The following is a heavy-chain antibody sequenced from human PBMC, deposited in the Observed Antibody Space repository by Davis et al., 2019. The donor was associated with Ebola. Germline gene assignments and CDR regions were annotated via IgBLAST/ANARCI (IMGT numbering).Heavy chain of an antibody. D-gene: IGHD6-13*01. Sequence: SETLSLTCTVFGGSVSSGSYYWSWIRQPPGKGLEWIGYIYYSGSTNYNPSLKSRVTISVDTSKNQFSLKLTSVTAADTAVYSCAGIAATGSYWGQGALVTVSS. CDR3: AGIAATGSY. CDR2: IYYSGST. V-gene: IGHV4-61*01. J-gene: IGHJ4*02. CDR1: GGSVSSGSYY.